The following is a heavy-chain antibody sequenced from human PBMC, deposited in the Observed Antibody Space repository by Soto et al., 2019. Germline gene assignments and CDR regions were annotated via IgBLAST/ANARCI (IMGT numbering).Heavy chain of an antibody. D-gene: IGHD2-2*01. CDR1: GFTFSDYW. J-gene: IGHJ4*02. CDR2: IKFDGSEK. V-gene: IGHV3-7*03. Sequence: LRLSCAASGFTFSDYWMSWVRQDPGKGPEWVANIKFDGSEKQYVDSVKGRFSISRDNSRNSLFLQMNSLRAGDTAVYYCVKDGGYCSSTTCYSPRNHYYDSWGQGTLVTVSS. CDR3: VKDGGYCSSTTCYSPRNHYYDS.